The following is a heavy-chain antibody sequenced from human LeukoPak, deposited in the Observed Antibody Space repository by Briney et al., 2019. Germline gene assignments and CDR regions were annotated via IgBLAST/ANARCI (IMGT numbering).Heavy chain of an antibody. CDR1: GNSISSGDNY. V-gene: IGHV4-61*02. CDR3: ASYGDYVGFDY. Sequence: SETLSLTCTVSGNSISSGDNYWSWIRQPAGKGLEWIGRIYTSGSTNYNPSLKSRVTISGDTSKNQFSLRLSSVTAADTAVYYCASYGDYVGFDYWGQGTLVTVSS. CDR2: IYTSGST. J-gene: IGHJ4*02. D-gene: IGHD4-17*01.